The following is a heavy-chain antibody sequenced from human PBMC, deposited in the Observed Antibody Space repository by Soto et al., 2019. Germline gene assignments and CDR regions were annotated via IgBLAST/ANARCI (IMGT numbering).Heavy chain of an antibody. V-gene: IGHV3-23*01. CDR1: GFTFSSYA. CDR2: ISGSGGST. Sequence: GGSLRLSCAASGFTFSSYAMSWVRQAPGKGLEWVSAISGSGGSTYYADSVKGRFTISRDNSKNTLYLQMNSLRAEDTAVYYCAKGLRADFWSGYFPSQTTYYYYYYMDVWGKGTTVTVSS. D-gene: IGHD3-3*01. CDR3: AKGLRADFWSGYFPSQTTYYYYYYMDV. J-gene: IGHJ6*03.